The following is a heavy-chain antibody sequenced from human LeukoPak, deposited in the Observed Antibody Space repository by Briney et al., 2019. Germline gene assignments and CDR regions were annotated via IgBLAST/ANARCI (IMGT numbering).Heavy chain of an antibody. CDR3: AKARGDLRANYFDY. CDR1: GFTFSTYG. Sequence: GGSLRLSCAASGFTFSTYGMHWVRQAPGKGLEWVAVISYDGSNKYYADSVKGRFTISRDNSKNTLYLQMNSLRAEDTAVYYCAKARGDLRANYFDYWGQGTLVTVSS. V-gene: IGHV3-30*18. CDR2: ISYDGSNK. J-gene: IGHJ4*02. D-gene: IGHD3-10*01.